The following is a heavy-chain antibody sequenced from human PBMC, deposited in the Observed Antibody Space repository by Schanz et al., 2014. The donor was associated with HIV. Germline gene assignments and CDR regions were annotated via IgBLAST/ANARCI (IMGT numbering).Heavy chain of an antibody. CDR3: ARVSGYNSPDAFDI. Sequence: EVQLVESGGGLVQPGRSLRLSCATSGFFLDDYAMHWVRQAPGKGLEWVSGISWNSGSKGYAESVKGRFTISRDNAKNSLYLQMNSLRAEDTAVYYCARVSGYNSPDAFDIWGQGTMVTVSS. CDR2: ISWNSGSK. D-gene: IGHD5-12*01. J-gene: IGHJ3*02. CDR1: GFFLDDYA. V-gene: IGHV3-9*01.